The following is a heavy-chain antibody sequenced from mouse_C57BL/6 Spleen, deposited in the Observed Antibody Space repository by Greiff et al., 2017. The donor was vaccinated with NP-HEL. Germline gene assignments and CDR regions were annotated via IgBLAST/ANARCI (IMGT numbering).Heavy chain of an antibody. CDR3: AREGGYYDYLAWFAY. CDR2: ISYDGSN. J-gene: IGHJ3*01. V-gene: IGHV3-6*01. CDR1: GYSITSGYY. D-gene: IGHD2-4*01. Sequence: VQLKESGPGLVKPSQSLSLTCSVTGYSITSGYYWNWIRQFPGNKLEWMGYISYDGSNNYNPSLKNRISITRDTSKNQFFLKLNSVTTEDTATYYCAREGGYYDYLAWFAYWGQGTLVTVSA.